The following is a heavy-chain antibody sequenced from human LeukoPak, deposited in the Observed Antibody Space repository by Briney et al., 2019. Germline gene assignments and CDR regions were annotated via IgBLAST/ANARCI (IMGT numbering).Heavy chain of an antibody. CDR2: INPRGGST. CDR3: ARVGATGATADN. Sequence: ASVKVSCKTSGYSFTNYGITWVRQAPGQGPEWMGIINPRGGSTDYAQKFQGRVTMTSDTSTSTVYMELKSLRSEDTAVYFCARVGATGATADNWGQGTLVTVSS. V-gene: IGHV1-46*01. CDR1: GYSFTNYG. D-gene: IGHD2-21*02. J-gene: IGHJ4*02.